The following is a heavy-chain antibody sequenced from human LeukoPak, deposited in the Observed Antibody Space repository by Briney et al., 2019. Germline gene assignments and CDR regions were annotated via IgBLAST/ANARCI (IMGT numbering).Heavy chain of an antibody. Sequence: ASVKVSCKASGYTFTGYYMHWVRQAPGQGLEWMGWINPNSGGTNYAQKFQGRVTMTRDTSISTAHMELSRLRSDDTAVYYCAFQYGDYWYFDLWGRGTLVTVSS. D-gene: IGHD2-2*01. CDR2: INPNSGGT. J-gene: IGHJ2*01. CDR3: AFQYGDYWYFDL. CDR1: GYTFTGYY. V-gene: IGHV1-2*02.